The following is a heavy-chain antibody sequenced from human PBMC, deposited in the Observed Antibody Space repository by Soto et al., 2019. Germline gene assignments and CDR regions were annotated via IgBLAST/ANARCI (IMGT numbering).Heavy chain of an antibody. CDR3: ARARISTVTTYHYFDY. V-gene: IGHV4-31*03. CDR1: GGSISSGGYH. CDR2: IYYSGST. D-gene: IGHD4-17*01. Sequence: SETLSLTCTVSGGSISSGGYHWSWIRQHPGKGLEWIGYIYYSGSTYYNPSLKSRVTISVDTSKNQFSLKLSSVTAADTAVYSCARARISTVTTYHYFDYWGQGTLVTVSS. J-gene: IGHJ4*02.